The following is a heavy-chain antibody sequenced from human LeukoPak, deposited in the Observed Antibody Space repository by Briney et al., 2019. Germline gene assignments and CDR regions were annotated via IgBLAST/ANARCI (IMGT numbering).Heavy chain of an antibody. J-gene: IGHJ4*02. CDR2: ISSSGTTI. D-gene: IGHD4-11*01. V-gene: IGHV3-48*03. CDR1: GFAFSSFE. CDR3: ASVTTHGVSHYEYKY. Sequence: GGSLRLSCVASGFAFSSFEMNWVRQAPGKGLEWVSYISSSGTTIYYGDSVKGRFTISRDNSKNTLYLQMGSLRAEDMAVYYCASVTTHGVSHYEYKYWGQGTLVTVSS.